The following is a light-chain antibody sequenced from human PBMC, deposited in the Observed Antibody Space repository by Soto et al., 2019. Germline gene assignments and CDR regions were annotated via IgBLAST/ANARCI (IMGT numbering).Light chain of an antibody. CDR1: QNVRGSY. Sequence: EIVLTQSPGTLSLSPGETASLYCRASQNVRGSYLAWYQQKPGQAPRLLISAASRRATGVPDRFSGSGSGTDFTLTISRLEPEDFAVYCCHQYGSSPPTFGGGTKVDIK. CDR2: AAS. J-gene: IGKJ4*01. V-gene: IGKV3-20*01. CDR3: HQYGSSPPT.